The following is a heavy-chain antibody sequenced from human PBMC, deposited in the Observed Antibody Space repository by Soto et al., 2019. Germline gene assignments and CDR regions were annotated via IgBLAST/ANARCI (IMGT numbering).Heavy chain of an antibody. D-gene: IGHD6-13*01. CDR1: GFTFSSYG. V-gene: IGHV3-30*18. J-gene: IGHJ5*02. CDR3: AKDEIPGIAAAGTFPGWFDP. CDR2: ISYDGSNK. Sequence: GGSLRLSCAASGFTFSSYGMHWVRQAPGKGLEWVAVISYDGSNKYYADSVKGRFTISRDNSKNTLYLQMNSLRAEDTAVYYCAKDEIPGIAAAGTFPGWFDPWGQGTLVTVSS.